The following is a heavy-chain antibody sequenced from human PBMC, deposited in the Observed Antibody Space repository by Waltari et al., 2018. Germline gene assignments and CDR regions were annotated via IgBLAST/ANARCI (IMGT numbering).Heavy chain of an antibody. CDR1: GGSFRGYY. Sequence: QVQLQQWGAGLLKPSETLSLTCAVYGGSFRGYYWTWIRQPPGKGLAWIGEINHSGRTNYNPSLKSRVTISVDTSKNQFSLKLSSVTAADTAVYYCARDGALYDSSGYQTAWFDPWGQGTLVTVSS. D-gene: IGHD3-22*01. J-gene: IGHJ5*02. V-gene: IGHV4-34*01. CDR2: INHSGRT. CDR3: ARDGALYDSSGYQTAWFDP.